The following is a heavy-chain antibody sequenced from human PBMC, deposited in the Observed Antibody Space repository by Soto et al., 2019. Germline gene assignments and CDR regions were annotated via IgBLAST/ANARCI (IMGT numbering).Heavy chain of an antibody. CDR2: TNTDGSSS. CDR1: GFTFSSYW. V-gene: IGHV3-74*01. CDR3: ARDQTYRATYFDY. Sequence: EVQLVESGGGLVQPGGSLRLSCAASGFTFSSYWMHWVRQAPGKGLVWVARTNTDGSSSSYADSVKGRFTISRDNAKKTLYLQLTSLRAVDTAVYYCARDQTYRATYFDYWGQGTLVNVSS. J-gene: IGHJ4*02.